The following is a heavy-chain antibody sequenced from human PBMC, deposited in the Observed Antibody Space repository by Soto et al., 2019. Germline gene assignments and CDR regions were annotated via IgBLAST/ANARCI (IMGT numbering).Heavy chain of an antibody. Sequence: GESLTLSCKGSGYRFTSYWIGWVRQMPGKGLEWMGFIYTGDSDTRYSPSFQGQVTISADKSISTAYLQWGSLKASDTAMYYCARQNYLVVSATPGDFYGMDVWGQGTTVTVSS. V-gene: IGHV5-51*01. J-gene: IGHJ6*02. D-gene: IGHD2-15*01. CDR2: IYTGDSDT. CDR1: GYRFTSYW. CDR3: ARQNYLVVSATPGDFYGMDV.